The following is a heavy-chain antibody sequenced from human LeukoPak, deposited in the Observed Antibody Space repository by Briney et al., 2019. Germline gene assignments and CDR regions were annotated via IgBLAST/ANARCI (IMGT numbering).Heavy chain of an antibody. CDR1: GFTVSSNY. D-gene: IGHD3-22*01. Sequence: GGSLRLSCAASGFTVSSNYMSWVRQAPGKGLEWVSAIYTGGSTYYAGSVKGRFTISRDNSKYTLYLQMNSLRAEDTAVYYCARNLYYYDSSGYYYYWGQGTLVTVSS. CDR2: IYTGGST. CDR3: ARNLYYYDSSGYYYY. J-gene: IGHJ4*02. V-gene: IGHV3-66*01.